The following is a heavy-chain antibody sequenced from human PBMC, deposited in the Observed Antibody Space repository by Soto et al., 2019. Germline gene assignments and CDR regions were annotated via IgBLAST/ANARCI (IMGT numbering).Heavy chain of an antibody. Sequence: QVQLVESGGGVVQPGRSLRLSCAASGFTFSSYGIHWVRQAPGKGLDWVAVISYDGSNKFYANSVKGRFTISRDNSKNTLYLQMTSLRAEDTAVYYCAKDSGTYWYFDLWGRGTLVTVSS. J-gene: IGHJ2*01. CDR1: GFTFSSYG. D-gene: IGHD3-10*01. CDR2: ISYDGSNK. V-gene: IGHV3-30*18. CDR3: AKDSGTYWYFDL.